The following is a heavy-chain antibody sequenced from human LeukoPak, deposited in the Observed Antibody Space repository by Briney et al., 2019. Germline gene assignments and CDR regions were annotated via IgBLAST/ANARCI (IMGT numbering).Heavy chain of an antibody. Sequence: PGGSLRLSCAASGFTVSSNYMSWVRQAPGKGLEWVSVIYSGGSTYYADSVKGRFTISRDNSKNTLYLQMNSLRAEDTAVYYCASEKVEVVVAAWGKAYYYYYMDVWGKGTTVTVSS. CDR3: ASEKVEVVVAAWGKAYYYYYMDV. CDR1: GFTVSSNY. V-gene: IGHV3-53*01. D-gene: IGHD2-15*01. CDR2: IYSGGST. J-gene: IGHJ6*03.